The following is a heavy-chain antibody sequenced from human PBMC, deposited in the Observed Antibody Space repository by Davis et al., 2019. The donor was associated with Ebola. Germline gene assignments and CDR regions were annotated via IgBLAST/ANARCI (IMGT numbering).Heavy chain of an antibody. J-gene: IGHJ4*02. Sequence: PGGSLRLSCAASGFTFSSYGMHWVRQAPGKGLEWVAVIWYDGSNKYYADSVKGRFTISRDNAKNSLYVQMNSLRDEDTAVYYCARGGSSWSPFDSWGQGTLVTVSS. V-gene: IGHV3-33*01. CDR2: IWYDGSNK. CDR1: GFTFSSYG. CDR3: ARGGSSWSPFDS. D-gene: IGHD6-13*01.